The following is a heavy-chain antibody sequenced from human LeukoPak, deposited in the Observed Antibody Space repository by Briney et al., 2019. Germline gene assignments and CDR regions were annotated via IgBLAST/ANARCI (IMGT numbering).Heavy chain of an antibody. D-gene: IGHD4-23*01. CDR1: GFTFSSYA. CDR3: AKDPSPGGLNSYYFDY. V-gene: IGHV3-23*01. CDR2: ISGSGGST. Sequence: GGSLRLSCAASGFTFSSYAMSWVRQAPGKGLEWVSAISGSGGSTYYADSVKGRFTISRDNSKNTLYLQMNSLRAEDTAVYYCAKDPSPGGLNSYYFDYWGQGTLVTVSS. J-gene: IGHJ4*02.